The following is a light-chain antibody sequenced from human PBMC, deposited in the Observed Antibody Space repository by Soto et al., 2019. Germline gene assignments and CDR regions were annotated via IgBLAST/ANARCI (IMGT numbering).Light chain of an antibody. CDR3: SSYTTSNTRQIV. Sequence: QSALTQPASVSGSPGQSIAISCTGTSSDVGGYNYVSWYQHHPGKATKLMIFDVSNRPSGVSNRLSGSKSGNTASLTISGLRPEDEADYYCSSYTTSNTRQIVFGTGTKVTVL. CDR1: SSDVGGYNY. CDR2: DVS. J-gene: IGLJ1*01. V-gene: IGLV2-14*03.